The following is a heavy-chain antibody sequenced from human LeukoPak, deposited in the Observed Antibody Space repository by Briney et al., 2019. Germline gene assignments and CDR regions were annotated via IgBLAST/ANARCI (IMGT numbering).Heavy chain of an antibody. D-gene: IGHD3-22*01. CDR1: GGTFRSFA. V-gene: IGHV1-69*13. CDR2: IIAIFRTA. CDR3: ARALRYYSDSSGYAFDY. Sequence: SVKVSCKASGGTFRSFAISWVRQAPGQGLEWMGGIIAIFRTANYAQKFQGRVTITADESTSTAYMELSSLRSEDTAVYYCARALRYYSDSSGYAFDYWGQGTLVTVSS. J-gene: IGHJ4*02.